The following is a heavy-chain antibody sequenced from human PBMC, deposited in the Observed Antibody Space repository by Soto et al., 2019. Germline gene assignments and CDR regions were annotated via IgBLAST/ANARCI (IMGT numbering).Heavy chain of an antibody. D-gene: IGHD5-12*01. J-gene: IGHJ4*02. Sequence: TLSLPCAVSGGSVSSGGYYWSWSRPHPGKGLEWIGYIYYSGSTYYNPSLNSRVTISVDTSKNQFSLKLSSVTAADKAVYYCATYSGYDSSFDYWGQGTLGTVSS. V-gene: IGHV4-31*11. CDR1: GGSVSSGGYY. CDR3: ATYSGYDSSFDY. CDR2: IYYSGST.